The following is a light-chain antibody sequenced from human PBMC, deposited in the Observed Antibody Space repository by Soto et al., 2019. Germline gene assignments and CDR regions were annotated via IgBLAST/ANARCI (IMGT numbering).Light chain of an antibody. J-gene: IGKJ1*01. CDR1: QSVSSN. V-gene: IGKV3-15*01. Sequence: EVVMTQSPATLSVSPGERATLSCRASQSVSSNLAWYQQKPGQAPRLLIYGASTRATGIPARFSGSGSGTDFTLTISRLEPEDFAVYYCQQYSNSVGTFGQGTKWIS. CDR2: GAS. CDR3: QQYSNSVGT.